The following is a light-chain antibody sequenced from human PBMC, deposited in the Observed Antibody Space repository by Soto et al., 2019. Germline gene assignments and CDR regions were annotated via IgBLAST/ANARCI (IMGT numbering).Light chain of an antibody. J-gene: IGKJ1*01. V-gene: IGKV3-20*01. CDR3: QQYESSPRT. CDR2: GAS. CDR1: QSVSNSY. Sequence: EIVLTQSPGTLSLAPGERATLSCRASQSVSNSYLAWYQQKPGQAPRLPIYGASSRATDIPDRFSGSGSGTSFTLTISRLEPEDFAVYYCQQYESSPRTFGQGTKVEIK.